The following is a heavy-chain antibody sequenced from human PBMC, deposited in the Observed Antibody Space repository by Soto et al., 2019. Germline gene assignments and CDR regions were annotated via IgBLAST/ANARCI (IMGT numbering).Heavy chain of an antibody. Sequence: ESGGGVVQPGTSLRLSCAASGFTFSTYAMHWDRQAPDKELEWVAITWRDGSNEYYAGSVRGRFTISRDNSKSILYLQMNSLRTEDTAVYYCARDIGRRGDNYGSDYWGQGTLVTVSS. V-gene: IGHV3-33*01. CDR3: ARDIGRRGDNYGSDY. CDR2: TWRDGSNE. J-gene: IGHJ4*02. D-gene: IGHD5-18*01. CDR1: GFTFSTYA.